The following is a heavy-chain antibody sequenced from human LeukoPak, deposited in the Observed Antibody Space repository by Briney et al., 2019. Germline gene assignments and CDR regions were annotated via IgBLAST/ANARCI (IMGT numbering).Heavy chain of an antibody. CDR1: GGSISSGGYS. J-gene: IGHJ6*04. V-gene: IGHV4-30-2*01. CDR3: ASGYAKLNYYYYYGMDV. D-gene: IGHD1-1*01. CDR2: IYHSGST. Sequence: PSQTLSLTCAVSGGSISSGGYSWSWIRQPPGKGLEWIGYIYHSGSTCYNPSLKSRVTISVDRSKNQFSLKLSSVTAADTAVYYCASGYAKLNYYYYYGMDVWGKGTTVTVSS.